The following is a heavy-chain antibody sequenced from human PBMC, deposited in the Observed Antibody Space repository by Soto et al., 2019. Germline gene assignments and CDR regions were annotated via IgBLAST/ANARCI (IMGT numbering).Heavy chain of an antibody. V-gene: IGHV3-23*01. J-gene: IGHJ4*02. Sequence: GGSLRLSCAASGFTFSSYAMSWVRQAPGKGLEWVSAISGSGGSTYYADSVKGRFTISRDNSKNTLYLQMNSLRAEDTAVYYCAKEPGAYYDSSGYLDYWGQGTLVTVSS. D-gene: IGHD3-22*01. CDR1: GFTFSSYA. CDR2: ISGSGGST. CDR3: AKEPGAYYDSSGYLDY.